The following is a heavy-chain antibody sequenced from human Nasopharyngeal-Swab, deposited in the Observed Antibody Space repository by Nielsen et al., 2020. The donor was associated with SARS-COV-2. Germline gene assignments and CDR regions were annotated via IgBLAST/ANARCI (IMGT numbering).Heavy chain of an antibody. Sequence: WIRQPPGKGLEYVSAISSNGGSTYYADSVKGRFTISRDNSKNTLYIQMSSLRAEDTAVYYCVKVPYGSGSYPSYYFDYWGQGTLVTVSS. D-gene: IGHD3-10*01. V-gene: IGHV3-64D*06. CDR2: ISSNGGST. CDR3: VKVPYGSGSYPSYYFDY. J-gene: IGHJ4*02.